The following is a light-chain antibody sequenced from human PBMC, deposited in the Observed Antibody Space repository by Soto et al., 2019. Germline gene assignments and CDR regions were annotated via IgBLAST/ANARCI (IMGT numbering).Light chain of an antibody. J-gene: IGKJ5*01. Sequence: DVQMTQSPSSLSASVGDRVTITCRASQPISNYLNWYQQKAGEAPKVLIFGASSLQSGVPSKFSGSGYGTDFTLIINNLHPDDFAPDYGQQTHAVPLTFGEGTRL. V-gene: IGKV1-39*01. CDR2: GAS. CDR1: QPISNY. CDR3: QQTHAVPLT.